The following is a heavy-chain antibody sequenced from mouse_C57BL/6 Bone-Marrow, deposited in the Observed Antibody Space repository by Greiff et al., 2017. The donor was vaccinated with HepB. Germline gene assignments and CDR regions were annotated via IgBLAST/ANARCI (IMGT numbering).Heavy chain of an antibody. V-gene: IGHV1-81*01. D-gene: IGHD1-1*01. CDR3: ARYYYGSSVDY. CDR1: GYTFTSYG. Sequence: VKLVESGAELARPGASVKLSCKASGYTFTSYGISWVKQRTGQGLEWIGEIYPRSGNTYYNEKFKGKATLTADKSSSTAYMELRSLTSEDSAVYFCARYYYGSSVDYWGQGTTLTVSS. CDR2: IYPRSGNT. J-gene: IGHJ2*01.